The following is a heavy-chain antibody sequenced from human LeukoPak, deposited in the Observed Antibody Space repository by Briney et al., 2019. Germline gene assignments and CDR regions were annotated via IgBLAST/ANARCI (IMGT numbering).Heavy chain of an antibody. CDR3: AKAGMGATLYYGMDV. CDR2: IKQDGSAK. V-gene: IGHV3-7*05. D-gene: IGHD1-26*01. Sequence: PGGSLRLSCAASGFTFSTFWMNWVRQAPGKGLEWVANIKQDGSAKYYIGSVKGRFTISRDNSKNSLYLQMNSLRTEDTALYYCAKAGMGATLYYGMDVWGQGTTVTVSS. J-gene: IGHJ6*02. CDR1: GFTFSTFW.